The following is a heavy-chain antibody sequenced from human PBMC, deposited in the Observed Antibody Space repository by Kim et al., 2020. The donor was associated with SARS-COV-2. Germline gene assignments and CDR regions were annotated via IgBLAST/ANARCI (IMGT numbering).Heavy chain of an antibody. CDR2: IKSTGDMT. Sequence: ASVKVSCKASGYTFTNHYIHWVRQAPGQGLEWMGIIKSTGDMTKYAEEFQGRLTLTRDTSTSTVYMELSRLTSEDTAVYYCAKERGQAPFDYWGQGTLVTVSS. J-gene: IGHJ4*02. V-gene: IGHV1-46*01. CDR3: AKERGQAPFDY. CDR1: GYTFTNHY.